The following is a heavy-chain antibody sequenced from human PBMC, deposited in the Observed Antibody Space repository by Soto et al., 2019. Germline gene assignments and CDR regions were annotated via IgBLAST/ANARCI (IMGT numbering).Heavy chain of an antibody. CDR3: ARSGSWAVAGPYGMDV. Sequence: GGSLRLSCAASGFTFSSYWMHWVRQAPGKGLVWVSRINSDGSSTSYADSVKGRFTISRGNAKNTLYLQMNSLRAEDKAVYYCARSGSWAVAGPYGMDVWGQGTTVTVSS. CDR1: GFTFSSYW. CDR2: INSDGSST. V-gene: IGHV3-74*01. D-gene: IGHD6-19*01. J-gene: IGHJ6*02.